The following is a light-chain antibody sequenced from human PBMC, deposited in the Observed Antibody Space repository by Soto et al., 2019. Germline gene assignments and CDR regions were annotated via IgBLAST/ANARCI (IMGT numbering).Light chain of an antibody. CDR3: SSFTRSNSYV. CDR2: DVS. J-gene: IGLJ1*01. CDR1: SSDVGAYNY. V-gene: IGLV2-14*03. Sequence: QSALTQPASVSGSHGQSITISCTGTSSDVGAYNYVSWYQQHPGKVPKLMIYDVSDRPSGVSNRFSGSKSGNTASLTISGLQAEDEADYYCSSFTRSNSYVFGTGTTSPS.